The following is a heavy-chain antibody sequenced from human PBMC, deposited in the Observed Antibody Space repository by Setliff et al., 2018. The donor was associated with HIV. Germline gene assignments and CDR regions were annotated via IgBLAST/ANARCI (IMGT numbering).Heavy chain of an antibody. CDR3: AREGVYLGRAFDV. Sequence: PGGSLRLSCAASGFTFSSYSMNWVRQAPGKGLEWVSYISSSSSTIYYADSVKGRFTISRDNAKNSLYLEMNSLRAEDTALYYCAREGVYLGRAFDVWGQGTTVTVSS. V-gene: IGHV3-48*04. CDR1: GFTFSSYS. D-gene: IGHD2-8*01. CDR2: ISSSSSTI. J-gene: IGHJ3*01.